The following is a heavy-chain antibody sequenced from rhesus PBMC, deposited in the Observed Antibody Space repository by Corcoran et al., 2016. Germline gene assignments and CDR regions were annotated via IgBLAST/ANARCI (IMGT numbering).Heavy chain of an antibody. V-gene: IGHV4-73*01. D-gene: IGHD6-25*01. Sequence: QVKLQQWGEGLVKPSETLSLTCAVYGGSISGYYYWSWIRQAPGKGLERIGKIDGNSADTNTNPTSKMRVTIAKDTAQNQCALKRSSVTAADTAVYYCARGGAAAVYWGKGVLVTVSS. J-gene: IGHJ4*01. CDR2: IDGNSADT. CDR3: ARGGAAAVY. CDR1: GGSISGYYY.